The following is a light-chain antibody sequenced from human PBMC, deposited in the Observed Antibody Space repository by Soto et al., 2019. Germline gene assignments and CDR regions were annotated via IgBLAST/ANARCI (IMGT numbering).Light chain of an antibody. CDR1: QSINNW. CDR3: QQYDTYSWT. V-gene: IGKV1-5*03. J-gene: IGKJ1*01. CDR2: KAS. Sequence: DIQMTQSPSTLSASVGDRVTITCRASQSINNWLAWYQQKPGKAPKLLIRKASTLRSGVPSRFSGSGSGTEFTLTISSLQPDDFATYYCQQYDTYSWTFGQGTKVEIK.